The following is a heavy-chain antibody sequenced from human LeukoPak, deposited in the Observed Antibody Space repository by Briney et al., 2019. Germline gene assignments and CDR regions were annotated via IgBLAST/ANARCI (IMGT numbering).Heavy chain of an antibody. Sequence: ASVKASCKASGHTFTSYYMNWVRQAPGQGLEWMGIIDPSGGSTSYAQKFQGRVTMTSDTSTSTVYMELSSLRSEDTAVYYCVIALYSGSYSSSDYWGQGTLVTVSS. CDR1: GHTFTSYY. D-gene: IGHD1-26*01. CDR2: IDPSGGST. CDR3: VIALYSGSYSSSDY. V-gene: IGHV1-46*01. J-gene: IGHJ4*02.